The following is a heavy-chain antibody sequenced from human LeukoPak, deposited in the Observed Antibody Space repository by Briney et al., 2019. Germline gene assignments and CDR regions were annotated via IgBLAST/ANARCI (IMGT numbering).Heavy chain of an antibody. Sequence: PSETLSLTCAVSSGSISSGGYSWSWIRQPPGKGLEWIGYIYHSGSTYYNPSLKSRVTISVDRSKNQFSLKLSSVTAADTAVYYCARGYCSGGSCYPFDYWGQGTLVTVSS. CDR2: IYHSGST. CDR1: SGSISSGGYS. V-gene: IGHV4-30-2*01. J-gene: IGHJ4*02. D-gene: IGHD2-15*01. CDR3: ARGYCSGGSCYPFDY.